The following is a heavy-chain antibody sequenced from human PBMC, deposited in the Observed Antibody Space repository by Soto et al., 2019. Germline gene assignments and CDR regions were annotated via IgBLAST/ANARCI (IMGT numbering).Heavy chain of an antibody. CDR3: ARRRPRNCSGGSCYYFDY. Sequence: PSETLSLTCTVSGGSISSSSYYWGWIRQPPGKGLEWIGSIYYSGSTYYNPSLKSRVTISVDTSKNHFSLKLSSVTAADTAVYYCARRRPRNCSGGSCYYFDYWGQGTLVTVSS. J-gene: IGHJ4*02. CDR1: GGSISSSSYY. CDR2: IYYSGST. D-gene: IGHD2-15*01. V-gene: IGHV4-39*01.